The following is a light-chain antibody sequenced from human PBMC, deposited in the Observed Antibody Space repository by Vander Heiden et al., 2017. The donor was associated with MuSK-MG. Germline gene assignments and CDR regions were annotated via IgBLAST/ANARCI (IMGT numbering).Light chain of an antibody. CDR1: ETISSS. Sequence: DIEMTQYPSSLSASVGDRVTITCRAGETISSSLNWYQQKPGKAPTLLIYGASSLHTGVPSRFSASGFGTDFTLTISSLRPEDFATYYCQQYYSSPRTFGQGTKVEIK. V-gene: IGKV1-39*01. J-gene: IGKJ1*01. CDR3: QQYYSSPRT. CDR2: GAS.